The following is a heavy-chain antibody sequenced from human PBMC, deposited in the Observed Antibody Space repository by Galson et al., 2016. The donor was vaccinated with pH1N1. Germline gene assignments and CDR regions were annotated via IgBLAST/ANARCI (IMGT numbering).Heavy chain of an antibody. CDR2: TCYRSKWYN. D-gene: IGHD3-22*01. V-gene: IGHV6-1*01. Sequence: CAISGDSVSSNSAAWNWIRQSPSRGLEWLGRTCYRSKWYNDYGVSVKSRITINPDTSKNQISLQLNSVTPEDTAVYYCARSEYYYDSSGYRHDTFDIWGRGTTVTVSS. J-gene: IGHJ3*02. CDR1: GDSVSSNSAA. CDR3: ARSEYYYDSSGYRHDTFDI.